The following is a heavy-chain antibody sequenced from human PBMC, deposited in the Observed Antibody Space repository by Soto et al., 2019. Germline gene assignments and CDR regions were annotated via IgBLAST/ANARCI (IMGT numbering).Heavy chain of an antibody. CDR2: ISYDGSNK. D-gene: IGHD6-6*01. CDR3: AGSYYYYYGMDV. J-gene: IGHJ6*02. Sequence: QVQLVESGGGVVQPGRSLRLSCAASGFTFSSYAMHWVRQAPGKGLEWVAVISYDGSNKYYADSVKGRFTISRDNSKNTLYLQMNRLRAEDTAVYYCAGSYYYYYGMDVWGQGTTVTVSS. V-gene: IGHV3-30-3*01. CDR1: GFTFSSYA.